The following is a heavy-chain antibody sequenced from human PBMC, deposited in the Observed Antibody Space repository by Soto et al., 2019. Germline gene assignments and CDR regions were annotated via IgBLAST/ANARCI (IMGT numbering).Heavy chain of an antibody. CDR1: GGSISSYY. J-gene: IGHJ5*02. D-gene: IGHD3-3*01. V-gene: IGHV4-59*01. CDR2: IYYSGST. CDR3: ARDFFGRGVWFDP. Sequence: SETLSLTCTVSGGSISSYYWSWIRQPPGKGLEWIGYIYYSGSTNYNPSLKSRVTISVDTSKNQFSLKLSSVTAADTAVYYCARDFFGRGVWFDPWGQGPLVTVSS.